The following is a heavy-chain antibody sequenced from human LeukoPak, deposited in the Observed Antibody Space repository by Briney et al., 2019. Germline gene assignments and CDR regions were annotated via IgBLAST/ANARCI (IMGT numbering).Heavy chain of an antibody. Sequence: PSQTLSLTCAVSGGSISSGGYSWSWIRQPPGKGLEWIGYIYHSGSTYYNPSLKSRVTISVDRSKNQFSLKLSSVTAADTAVYYCARVLVWSGPGMHVWGQGTTVTVSS. CDR1: GGSISSGGYS. CDR2: IYHSGST. CDR3: ARVLVWSGPGMHV. J-gene: IGHJ6*02. D-gene: IGHD3-3*01. V-gene: IGHV4-30-2*01.